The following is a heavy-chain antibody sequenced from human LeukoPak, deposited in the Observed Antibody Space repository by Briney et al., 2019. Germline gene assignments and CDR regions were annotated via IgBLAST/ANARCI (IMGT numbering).Heavy chain of an antibody. CDR2: ISYDGSNK. CDR3: ARVMWLRFFDY. V-gene: IGHV3-30-3*01. Sequence: GGSLRLSCAASGFTFSSYAMHWVRQAPGEGLEWVAVISYDGSNKYYADSVKGRFTISRDNSKNTLYLQMNSLRAEDTAVYYCARVMWLRFFDYWGQGTLVTVSS. CDR1: GFTFSSYA. J-gene: IGHJ4*02. D-gene: IGHD5-12*01.